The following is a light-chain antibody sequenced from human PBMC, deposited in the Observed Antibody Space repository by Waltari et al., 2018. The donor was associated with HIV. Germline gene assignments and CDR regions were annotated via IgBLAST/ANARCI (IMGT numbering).Light chain of an antibody. Sequence: SYALTQPPSVSVLPGQTARITCSGDALRDHYVSWYQQKPGQAPVLVMYKDTERPSGIPERFFGSTSGTSVTLIISGVQAEDEADYYCQSADTSLSYYVFGTGTKVSVL. CDR3: QSADTSLSYYV. CDR1: ALRDHY. CDR2: KDT. V-gene: IGLV3-25*03. J-gene: IGLJ1*01.